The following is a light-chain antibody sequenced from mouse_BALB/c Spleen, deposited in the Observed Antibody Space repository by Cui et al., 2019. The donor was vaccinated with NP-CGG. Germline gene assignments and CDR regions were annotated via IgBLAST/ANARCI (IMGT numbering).Light chain of an antibody. CDR1: TGAVTTINY. CDR3: ALWYSNHWV. CDR2: GTN. J-gene: IGLJ1*01. V-gene: IGLV1*01. Sequence: QAVVTQESALTTSPGETVTLTCRSSTGAVTTINYANWVQEKPDHFFTGLIGGTNNRVPGIPARFSGSLIGDKAALTITGAQTEDEAIYFCALWYSNHWVFGGGTKLTVL.